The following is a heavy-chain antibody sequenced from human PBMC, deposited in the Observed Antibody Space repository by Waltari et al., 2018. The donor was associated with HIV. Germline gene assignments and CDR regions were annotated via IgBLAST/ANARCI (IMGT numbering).Heavy chain of an antibody. J-gene: IGHJ6*02. CDR3: AKEETRIFSSTWYYYYYGMDV. V-gene: IGHV3-30*18. D-gene: IGHD3-16*01. CDR2: ISYDGSNK. Sequence: QVQLVESGGGLVQPGRSLRLSSAASGFIFGSYGLHWVRPAPGQGLEWGAVISYDGSNKYYAGSVKGRFTISRDNSKNMLHLQMNSLRAEDTAVYYCAKEETRIFSSTWYYYYYGMDVWGQGTTVTVSS. CDR1: GFIFGSYG.